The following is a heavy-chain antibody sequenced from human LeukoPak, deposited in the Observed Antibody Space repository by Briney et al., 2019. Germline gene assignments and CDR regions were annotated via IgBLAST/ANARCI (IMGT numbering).Heavy chain of an antibody. Sequence: GGSLRLSCAASGFTVSTNFMSWVRQAPGKGLEWVSVIYAGGDTYYADSVKGRFTISRDNSKNTLYLQMNSLRAEDTAVYFCARSGSGWFDFWGQGTMVTVSS. J-gene: IGHJ4*02. V-gene: IGHV3-53*01. CDR3: ARSGSGWFDF. CDR2: IYAGGDT. CDR1: GFTVSTNF. D-gene: IGHD6-19*01.